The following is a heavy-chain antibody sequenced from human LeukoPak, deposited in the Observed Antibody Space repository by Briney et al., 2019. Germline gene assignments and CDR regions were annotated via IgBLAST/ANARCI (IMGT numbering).Heavy chain of an antibody. CDR2: IYHSGST. J-gene: IGHJ4*02. V-gene: IGHV4-30-2*01. CDR3: ASTFSDAYYFDY. CDR1: GGSISSGGYS. Sequence: PSETLSLTCAVSGGSISSGGYSWSWIRQPPGKGLEWIGYIYHSGSTYYNPSLKSRVTISVDRSKNQFSLKLSSVTAADTAVYYCASTFSDAYYFDYWGQGTLVTVSS.